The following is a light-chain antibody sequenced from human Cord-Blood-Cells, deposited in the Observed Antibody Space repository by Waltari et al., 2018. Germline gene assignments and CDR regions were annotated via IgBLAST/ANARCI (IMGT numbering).Light chain of an antibody. Sequence: DIVMTQSPDSLAVSLGERATINCKSSQSVLYSSNNKNYVAWYQQKPGQPPKLLISWASTRGSGVPDRFSGSGSGTDVTLTISSLQAEDVAVYYCQQYYSTPRTFGQGTKVEIK. CDR1: QSVLYSSNNKNY. CDR2: WAS. V-gene: IGKV4-1*01. J-gene: IGKJ1*01. CDR3: QQYYSTPRT.